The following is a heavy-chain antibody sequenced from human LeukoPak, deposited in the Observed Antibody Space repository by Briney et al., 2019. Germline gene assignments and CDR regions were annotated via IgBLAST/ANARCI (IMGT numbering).Heavy chain of an antibody. CDR3: ARGSYDSSDFEYFHH. CDR2: INPNSGGT. J-gene: IGHJ1*01. Sequence: ASVKVSCKASGYTFKNCGISWVRQAPGQGLEWMGWINPNSGGTNYAQKFQGRVTMTRDTSIGTAYMELNRLRSDDTAVYYCARGSYDSSDFEYFHHWGQGTLVTVSS. V-gene: IGHV1-2*02. CDR1: GYTFKNCG. D-gene: IGHD3-22*01.